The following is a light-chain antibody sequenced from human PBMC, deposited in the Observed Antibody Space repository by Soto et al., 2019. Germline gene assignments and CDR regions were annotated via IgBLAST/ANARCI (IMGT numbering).Light chain of an antibody. CDR3: RSWDSSLSAYV. CDR1: SSNIGGNS. CDR2: DDN. Sequence: QSVMTQPPSVSAAPGQKGTISCSGSSSNIGGNSVSWYQQLPGTATKLLIYDDNKRPSGIPDRFSGSKSGTSATLGITGFQTGDEADYYCRSWDSSLSAYVFGTGTKLTVL. V-gene: IGLV1-51*01. J-gene: IGLJ1*01.